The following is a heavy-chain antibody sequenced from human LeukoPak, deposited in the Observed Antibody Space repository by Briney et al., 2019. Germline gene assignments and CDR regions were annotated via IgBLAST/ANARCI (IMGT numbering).Heavy chain of an antibody. Sequence: PSQTLSLTCTVSGGSISSGGYYWSWIRQHPGKGLEWIGYIYYSGSTYYNPSLKSRVTISVDTSKNQFSLELSSVTAADTAVYYCARVAKDFWSGYGMDVWGQGTTVTVSS. V-gene: IGHV4-31*03. CDR3: ARVAKDFWSGYGMDV. CDR2: IYYSGST. D-gene: IGHD3-3*01. J-gene: IGHJ6*02. CDR1: GGSISSGGYY.